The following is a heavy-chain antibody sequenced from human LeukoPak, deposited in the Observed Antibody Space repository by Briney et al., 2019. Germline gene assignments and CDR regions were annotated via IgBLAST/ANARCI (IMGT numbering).Heavy chain of an antibody. CDR3: ARRDTTGWYHHFDY. CDR1: GFTFSSYA. V-gene: IGHV3-23*01. Sequence: PGGSLRLSCAASGFTFSSYAMRWVRQAPGKGLEWVSAISGSGGSTYYADSVKGRFTISRDNSKNTLFLQMTSLRADDTAVYYCARRDTTGWYHHFDYWGQGTQVTVSS. D-gene: IGHD6-19*01. CDR2: ISGSGGST. J-gene: IGHJ4*02.